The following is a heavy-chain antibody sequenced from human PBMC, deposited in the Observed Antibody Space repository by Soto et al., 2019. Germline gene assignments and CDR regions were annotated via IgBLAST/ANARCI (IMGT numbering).Heavy chain of an antibody. CDR3: AKDPGRFLEWVLDSFDY. V-gene: IGHV3-30*18. J-gene: IGHJ4*02. D-gene: IGHD3-3*01. CDR2: ISYDGSNK. Sequence: QVQLVESGGGVVQPGRSLRLSCAASGFTFSSYGMHWVRQAPGTGLEWVAVISYDGSNKYYADSVKGRFTISRDNSKNTLYLQMNRLRAEDTAVYYCAKDPGRFLEWVLDSFDYWGQGTLVTVSS. CDR1: GFTFSSYG.